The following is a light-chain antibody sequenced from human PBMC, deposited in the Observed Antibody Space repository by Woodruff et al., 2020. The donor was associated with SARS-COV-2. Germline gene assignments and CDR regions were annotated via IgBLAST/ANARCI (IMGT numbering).Light chain of an antibody. CDR3: SSYTTTNTDV. CDR2: EVS. Sequence: WYQQHPGKVPKQMIYEVSNRPSGVSNRFSGSKSGNTASLTISGLQPEDEADYYCSSYTTTNTDVFGSGTKVTVL. V-gene: IGLV2-14*01. J-gene: IGLJ1*01.